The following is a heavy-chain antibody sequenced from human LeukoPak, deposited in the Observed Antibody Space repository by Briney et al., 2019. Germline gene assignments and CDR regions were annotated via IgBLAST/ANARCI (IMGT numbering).Heavy chain of an antibody. CDR2: INTGNGNT. CDR1: GYTFTTYT. J-gene: IGHJ4*02. CDR3: ARAVKYRSGPLTDLLPYYFDY. Sequence: ASVKVSCKASGYTFTTYTMHWVRQAPGHRLEGMGWINTGNGNTKYSQEFQGRVTITRDTSANTAYMELSSLRSEDMAVYYCARAVKYRSGPLTDLLPYYFDYWGQGTLVTVSS. D-gene: IGHD6-19*01. V-gene: IGHV1-3*03.